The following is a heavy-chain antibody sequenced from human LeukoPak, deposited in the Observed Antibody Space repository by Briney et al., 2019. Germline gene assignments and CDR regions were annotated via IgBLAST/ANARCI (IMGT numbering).Heavy chain of an antibody. J-gene: IGHJ4*02. CDR1: GFTFSSYS. CDR3: ASYDSSRTKDR. V-gene: IGHV3-21*01. D-gene: IGHD3-22*01. CDR2: ISSSSSYI. Sequence: GGSLRLPCAASGFTFSSYSMNWVRQAPGKGLEWVSSISSSSSYIYYADSVKGRFTISRDNAKNSLYLQMNSLRAEDTAVYYCASYDSSRTKDRWGQGTLVTVSS.